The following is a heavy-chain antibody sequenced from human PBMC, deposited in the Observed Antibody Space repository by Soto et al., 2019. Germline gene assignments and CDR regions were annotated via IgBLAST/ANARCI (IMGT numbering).Heavy chain of an antibody. Sequence: PGGSLRLSCAASGFTFSSYWMSWVRQAPGKGLEWVANIKQDGSEKYYVDSVKGRFTISRDNAKNSLYLQMNSLRAEDTAVYYCAKDRLRYFDWLLYAGELWYWGQGTLVTVSS. D-gene: IGHD3-9*01. CDR3: AKDRLRYFDWLLYAGELWY. CDR1: GFTFSSYW. V-gene: IGHV3-7*01. CDR2: IKQDGSEK. J-gene: IGHJ4*02.